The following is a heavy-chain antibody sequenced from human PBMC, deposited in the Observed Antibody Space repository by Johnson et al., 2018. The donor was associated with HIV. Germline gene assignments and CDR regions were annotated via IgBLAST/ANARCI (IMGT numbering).Heavy chain of an antibody. CDR2: IKSKTDGGTT. CDR3: WAQWTVITFGGPSAFDI. V-gene: IGHV3-15*01. CDR1: GFTFSNAW. Sequence: MLLVESGGGLVKPGGSLRLSCAASGFTFSNAWITWVRQGPGKGLEWVGRIKSKTDGGTTDYAAPVTGRFSISSDDSTNTLHMQMSSLKTEDTAVYYCWAQWTVITFGGPSAFDIWGQGTVVTVS. J-gene: IGHJ3*02. D-gene: IGHD3-16*01.